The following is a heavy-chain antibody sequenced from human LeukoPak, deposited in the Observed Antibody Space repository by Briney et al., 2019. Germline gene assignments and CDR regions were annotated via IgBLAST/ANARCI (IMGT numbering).Heavy chain of an antibody. V-gene: IGHV3-30*02. D-gene: IGHD3-16*01. CDR3: ASNYGYGGAFDI. CDR2: IRYDGSNK. CDR1: GFTFSSYG. Sequence: GGSLRLSCAVSGFTFSSYGMHWVRQAPGKGLEWVAFIRYDGSNKYYADSVKGRFTISRDNSKNTLYLQMNSLRAEDTAVYYCASNYGYGGAFDIWGQGTMVTVSS. J-gene: IGHJ3*02.